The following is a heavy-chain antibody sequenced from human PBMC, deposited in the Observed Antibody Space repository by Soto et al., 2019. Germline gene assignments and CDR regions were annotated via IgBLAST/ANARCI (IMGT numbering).Heavy chain of an antibody. V-gene: IGHV1-46*01. Sequence: GASVKVSCKASGYTFTNYGISWVRQAPGQGLEWMGIINPSGGSTSYAQKFQGRVTMTRDTSTSTVYMELSSLRSEDTAVYYCAIYDILGKNLFDYWGQGTLVTVSS. CDR3: AIYDILGKNLFDY. CDR1: GYTFTNYG. CDR2: INPSGGST. D-gene: IGHD3-9*01. J-gene: IGHJ4*02.